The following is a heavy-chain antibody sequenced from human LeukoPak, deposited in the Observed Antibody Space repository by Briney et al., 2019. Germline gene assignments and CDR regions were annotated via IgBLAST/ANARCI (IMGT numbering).Heavy chain of an antibody. CDR2: ISYSGAST. D-gene: IGHD6-6*01. J-gene: IGHJ4*02. CDR3: ARSISSSSSFDY. V-gene: IGHV3-23*01. Sequence: GGSLRLSCAASGLTFSGYAMNWVRQAPGKGLEWVSGISYSGASTYYADSVKDRFIISRDNSKNMLYLHMNSLSAEDTARYYCARSISSSSSFDYWGQGTLATVSS. CDR1: GLTFSGYA.